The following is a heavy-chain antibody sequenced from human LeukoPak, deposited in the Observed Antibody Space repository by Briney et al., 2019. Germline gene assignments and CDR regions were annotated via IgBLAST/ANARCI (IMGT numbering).Heavy chain of an antibody. CDR3: AKRAYYYDSSGYPFDY. CDR1: GFTFSSYA. CDR2: ISGSGGST. Sequence: GGSLRLSCAASGFTFSSYAMSWVRQAPGKGLEWDSAISGSGGSTYYADSVKGRFTISRDNSKNTLYLQMNSLRAEDTAVYYCAKRAYYYDSSGYPFDYWGQGTLVTVSS. D-gene: IGHD3-22*01. J-gene: IGHJ4*02. V-gene: IGHV3-23*01.